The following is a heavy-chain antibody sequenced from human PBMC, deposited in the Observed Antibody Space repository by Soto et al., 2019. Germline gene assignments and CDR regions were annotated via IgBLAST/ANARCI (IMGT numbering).Heavy chain of an antibody. D-gene: IGHD2-8*02. V-gene: IGHV4-4*07. CDR2: FSLSGTT. Sequence: SETLSLTCTVSGASITGTSYWSWIRQPAGKGLEWIGRFSLSGTTNYNPSLRSRVTMSADVSKSQFSLRLTSVTAADTALYYCARGMTPPGAPAWYYFDSWGQGTLVTVSS. CDR3: ARGMTPPGAPAWYYFDS. CDR1: GASITGTSY. J-gene: IGHJ4*02.